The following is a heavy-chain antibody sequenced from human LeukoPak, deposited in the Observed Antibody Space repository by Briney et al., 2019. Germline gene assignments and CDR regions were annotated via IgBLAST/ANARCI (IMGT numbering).Heavy chain of an antibody. CDR2: ISSSSSYI. D-gene: IGHD1-26*01. CDR3: ARAGIYSGSTFDY. Sequence: GGSLRLSCAASGFTFSSYSMNWVRQAPGKGLEWVSSISSSSSYIYYADSVKGRFTISRDNAKNSLYLQMNSLRAEDTAVYYCARAGIYSGSTFDYWGQGTLVTVSS. V-gene: IGHV3-21*01. CDR1: GFTFSSYS. J-gene: IGHJ4*02.